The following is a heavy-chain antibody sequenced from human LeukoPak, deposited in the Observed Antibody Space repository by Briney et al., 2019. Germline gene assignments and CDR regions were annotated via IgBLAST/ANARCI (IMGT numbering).Heavy chain of an antibody. Sequence: SETLSLTCSVSGGSISSYYWSWIRQPPGRGLEWIGYIYYSGRTSYNPSLKSRVTISVDTSKNQFSLKLSSVTAADTAVYYCAKTVVRGVIIPSWFDSWGQGTLVTVSS. D-gene: IGHD3-10*02. V-gene: IGHV4-59*01. CDR1: GGSISSYY. CDR3: AKTVVRGVIIPSWFDS. J-gene: IGHJ5*01. CDR2: IYYSGRT.